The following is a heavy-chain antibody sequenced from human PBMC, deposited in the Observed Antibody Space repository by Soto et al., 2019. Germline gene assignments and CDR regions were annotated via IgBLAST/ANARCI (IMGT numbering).Heavy chain of an antibody. CDR2: VWYDGTNK. Sequence: QVKLVESGGGVVQPGRSLRLSCAASGFTFSSHGMHWVRQVPGKGLEWVAVVWYDGTNKYYADSVKGRFTISRDNSKNTLYLQMNGMTAEETALYHCARGDSSGCLGDYWGQGTLVTVAS. J-gene: IGHJ4*02. CDR3: ARGDSSGCLGDY. CDR1: GFTFSSHG. D-gene: IGHD6-19*01. V-gene: IGHV3-33*01.